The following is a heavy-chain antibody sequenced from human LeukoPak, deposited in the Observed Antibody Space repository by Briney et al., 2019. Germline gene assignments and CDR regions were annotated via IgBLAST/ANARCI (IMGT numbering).Heavy chain of an antibody. CDR2: INHSGST. J-gene: IGHJ5*02. D-gene: IGHD3-16*02. CDR1: GGSISSGSYY. CDR3: ARGGEHADYVWGSYRRPPNWFDP. V-gene: IGHV4-39*07. Sequence: SETLSLTCTVSGGSISSGSYYWSWIRQPPGKGLEWIGEINHSGSTNYNPSLKSRVTISVDTSKNQFSLKLSSVTAADTAVYYCARGGEHADYVWGSYRRPPNWFDPWGQGTLVTVSS.